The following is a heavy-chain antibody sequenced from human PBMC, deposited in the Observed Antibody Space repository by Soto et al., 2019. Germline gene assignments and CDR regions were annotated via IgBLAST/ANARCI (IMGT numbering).Heavy chain of an antibody. Sequence: PSETRSLNGGVSGCSIDIASYSLHWIRQPPGEGLEWIGYIYNSGSTNYNPSLKSRVTISVDTSKNHFSLRMSSVTAADTAVYYCARESDSGSYYFDYWGQGALVTVSS. V-gene: IGHV4-61*03. CDR3: ARESDSGSYYFDY. CDR2: IYNSGST. J-gene: IGHJ4*02. D-gene: IGHD3-10*01. CDR1: GCSIDIASYS.